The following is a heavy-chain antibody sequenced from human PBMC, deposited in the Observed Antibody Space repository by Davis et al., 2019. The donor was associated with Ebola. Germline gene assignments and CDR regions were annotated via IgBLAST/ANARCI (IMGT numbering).Heavy chain of an antibody. CDR1: GGSISSYY. CDR2: IYYSGRT. V-gene: IGHV4-59*01. Sequence: SETLSLTCTVSGGSISSYYWSWIRQPPGKGLEWIGYIYYSGRTTYNPSLKSRVTISVDTSKNQFSLKLSSVTAADTAVYYCARDRRNNWFDPWGQGTLVTVSS. CDR3: ARDRRNNWFDP. J-gene: IGHJ5*02.